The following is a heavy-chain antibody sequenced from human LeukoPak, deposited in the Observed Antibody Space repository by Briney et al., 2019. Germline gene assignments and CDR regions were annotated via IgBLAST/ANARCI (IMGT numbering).Heavy chain of an antibody. D-gene: IGHD3/OR15-3a*01. CDR2: ISSSSTYI. Sequence: GGSLRLSCAASGFSVSTKYMNWVRRAPGKGLEWVSSISSSSTYIYYADSVKGRFTISRDNANNSLYLQMNSLRAEDTAVYYCARGTGAGLVQAYYFDYWGQGTLVTVSS. CDR1: GFSVSTKY. J-gene: IGHJ4*02. V-gene: IGHV3-21*01. CDR3: ARGTGAGLVQAYYFDY.